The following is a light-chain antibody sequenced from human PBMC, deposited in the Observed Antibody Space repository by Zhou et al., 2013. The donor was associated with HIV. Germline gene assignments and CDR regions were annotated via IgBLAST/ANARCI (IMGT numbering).Light chain of an antibody. J-gene: IGKJ1*01. CDR2: SAS. V-gene: IGKV1-27*01. Sequence: DIQMTQSPSSVSASAGDKVTITCRASHDIGTYLAWYQHTPGKVPKLLIYSASKLASGAPSWFSGSGSGTEFTLTITNLQPEDVGSYYCQKYDSVPRTFGQGTKVEI. CDR1: HDIGTY. CDR3: QKYDSVPRT.